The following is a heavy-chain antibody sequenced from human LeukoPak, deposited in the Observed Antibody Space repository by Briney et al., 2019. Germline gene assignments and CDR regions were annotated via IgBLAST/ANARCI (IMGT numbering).Heavy chain of an antibody. J-gene: IGHJ4*02. Sequence: GASLQISCKGSGYRFTSYWIGWVRQMPGKGLEWMGIIYPGDSDTRYSPSFQGQVTISADKSISTAYLQWSSLKASDTAMYYCATAGIVGATRIPYWGQGTLVTVSS. V-gene: IGHV5-51*01. CDR3: ATAGIVGATRIPY. CDR1: GYRFTSYW. CDR2: IYPGDSDT. D-gene: IGHD1-26*01.